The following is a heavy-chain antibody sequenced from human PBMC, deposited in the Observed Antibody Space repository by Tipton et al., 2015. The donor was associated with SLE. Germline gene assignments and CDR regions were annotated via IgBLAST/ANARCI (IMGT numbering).Heavy chain of an antibody. CDR1: GGSFSGYY. J-gene: IGHJ2*01. CDR2: INHSGRT. Sequence: TLSLTCAVYGGSFSGYYWSWIRQPPGKGLEWMGEINHSGRTNYNPSLKSRFTISIDTSKNQFSLRVSSVTAADTAVYYCARHTSLQSYWYLDLWGRGTLVTVSS. CDR3: ARHTSLQSYWYLDL. D-gene: IGHD4-11*01. V-gene: IGHV4-34*01.